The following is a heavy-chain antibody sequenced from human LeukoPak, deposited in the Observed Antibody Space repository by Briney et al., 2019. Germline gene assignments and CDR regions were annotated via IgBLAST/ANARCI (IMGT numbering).Heavy chain of an antibody. V-gene: IGHV4-34*01. J-gene: IGHJ4*02. CDR3: AIGCSSTSCPGPFDY. D-gene: IGHD2-2*01. Sequence: PSETLSLTCAVYGGSFSGYYWSWIRQPPGKGLEWIGEINHSGSTNYNPSLKSRVTISVDTSKNQFSLKLSSVTAADTAVYYRAIGCSSTSCPGPFDYWGQGTLVTVSS. CDR1: GGSFSGYY. CDR2: INHSGST.